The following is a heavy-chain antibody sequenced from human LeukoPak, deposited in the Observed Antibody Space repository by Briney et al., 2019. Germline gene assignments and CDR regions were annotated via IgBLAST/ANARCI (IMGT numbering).Heavy chain of an antibody. CDR1: GGSISSSSYY. CDR3: ARDRKQQLYYDY. V-gene: IGHV4-39*07. J-gene: IGHJ4*02. Sequence: NPSETLSLTCTVSGGSISSSSYYWGWIRQPPGKGLEWIGSIYYSGSTYYNPSLKSRVTISVDTSKNQFSLKLSSVTAADTAVYYCARDRKQQLYYDYWGQGTLVTVSS. D-gene: IGHD6-13*01. CDR2: IYYSGST.